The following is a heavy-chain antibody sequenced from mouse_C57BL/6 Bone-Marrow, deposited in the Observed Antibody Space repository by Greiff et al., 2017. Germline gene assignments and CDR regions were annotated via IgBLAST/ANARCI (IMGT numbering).Heavy chain of an antibody. CDR2: ISSGSSTI. J-gene: IGHJ3*01. CDR1: GFTFSDYG. CDR3: ARPHYGSTSWFAY. Sequence: EVKLVESGGGLVKPGGSLKLSCAASGFTFSDYGMHWVRQAPEKGLEWVAYISSGSSTIYYADTVKGRFTISRDNAKNTLFLQMTSLRSEDTAMYYCARPHYGSTSWFAYWGQGTLVTVSA. V-gene: IGHV5-17*01. D-gene: IGHD1-1*01.